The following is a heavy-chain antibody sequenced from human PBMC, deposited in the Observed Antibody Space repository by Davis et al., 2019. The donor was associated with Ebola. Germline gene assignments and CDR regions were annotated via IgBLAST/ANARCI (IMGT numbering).Heavy chain of an antibody. D-gene: IGHD2-21*01. CDR1: GYTFTSYY. Sequence: AASVKVSCKASGYTFTSYYMHWVRQAPGQGLEWMGIINPSGGSTSYAQKFQGRVTMTRDTSTSTVYMELSSLRSEDTAGYYCARVCGGYCYFSAFDIWGQGTMVTVSS. CDR3: ARVCGGYCYFSAFDI. CDR2: INPSGGST. J-gene: IGHJ3*02. V-gene: IGHV1-46*01.